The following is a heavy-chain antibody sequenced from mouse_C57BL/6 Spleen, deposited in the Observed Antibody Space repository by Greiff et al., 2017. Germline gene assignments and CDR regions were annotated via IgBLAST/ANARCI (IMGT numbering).Heavy chain of an antibody. Sequence: EVKLVESGGGLVKPGGSLKLSCAASGFTFSTYAMSWVRHTPVKRLELVATVSDGGSYTYYPDNVNGRFTISRDNAKNTLYLQMSHLKTEDTAMYYGARDPARGNSYYFDYWGQGTTLTVSS. J-gene: IGHJ2*01. CDR1: GFTFSTYA. CDR2: VSDGGSYT. V-gene: IGHV5-4*01. CDR3: ARDPARGNSYYFDY.